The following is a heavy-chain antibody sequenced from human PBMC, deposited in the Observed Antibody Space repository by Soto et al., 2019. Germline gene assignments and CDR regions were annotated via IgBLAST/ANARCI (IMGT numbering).Heavy chain of an antibody. Sequence: EVQLVESGGGLVQPGGSLRLSCAASGFTFGSYWMSWVRQAPGQGLEWVASIKGDGSVKYYVDSVRGRFTITRDNTKNSLYLQMSSLRADDTALYYCARLYAEFTNFYYWGQGTLVTVSS. CDR1: GFTFGSYW. CDR3: ARLYAEFTNFYY. J-gene: IGHJ4*02. V-gene: IGHV3-7*01. D-gene: IGHD4-17*01. CDR2: IKGDGSVK.